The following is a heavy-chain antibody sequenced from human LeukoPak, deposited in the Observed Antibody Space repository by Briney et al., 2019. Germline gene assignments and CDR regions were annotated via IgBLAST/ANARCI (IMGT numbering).Heavy chain of an antibody. D-gene: IGHD6-19*01. CDR3: ARRVVPYSSGWYYFDY. Sequence: SETLSLTCSVSGGCISNSSYYWGWIRQPPGKGLEWIGSIYYSGSTYYNPSLKSRVTISVDTSKNQFSLKLRSVPAADTAVYYCARRVVPYSSGWYYFDYWGQGTLVTVSS. CDR2: IYYSGST. CDR1: GGCISNSSYY. J-gene: IGHJ4*02. V-gene: IGHV4-39*01.